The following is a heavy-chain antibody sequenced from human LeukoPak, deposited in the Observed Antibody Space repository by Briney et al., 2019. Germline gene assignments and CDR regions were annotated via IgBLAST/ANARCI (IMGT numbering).Heavy chain of an antibody. CDR3: ARGGSGWYGFDY. V-gene: IGHV3-30-3*01. J-gene: IGHJ4*02. CDR1: GFTFSSYA. CDR2: ISYDGSNK. D-gene: IGHD6-19*01. Sequence: PGGSLRLSCAASGFTFSSYAMHWVRQAPGKGLEWVAVISYDGSNKYYADSVKGRFTISRDNSKNTLYLQMNSLGAEDTAVYYCARGGSGWYGFDYWGQGTLVTVSS.